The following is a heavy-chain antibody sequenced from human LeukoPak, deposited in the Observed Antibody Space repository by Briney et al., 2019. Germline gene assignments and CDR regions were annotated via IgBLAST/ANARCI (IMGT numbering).Heavy chain of an antibody. J-gene: IGHJ4*02. V-gene: IGHV4-59*01. CDR1: GGYISSYY. CDR3: ARGLLGDDY. CDR2: IYYSGST. Sequence: SETLSLTCTVSGGYISSYYWSWIRQPPGKGLEWIGYIYYSGSTNYNPSLKSRVTISVDTSKNQFSLKLSSVTAADTAVYYCARGLLGDDYWGQGTLVTVSS. D-gene: IGHD3-10*01.